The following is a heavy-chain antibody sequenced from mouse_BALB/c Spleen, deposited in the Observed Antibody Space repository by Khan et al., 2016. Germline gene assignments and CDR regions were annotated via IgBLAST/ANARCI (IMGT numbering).Heavy chain of an antibody. J-gene: IGHJ3*01. CDR3: ARYGKGTWFAY. Sequence: QIQLVQSGPELKKPGETVKISCKTSGYTFTNYGMNWVKQAPGKGLKWMGWINTNTGEPTYSEEFKGRFAFSLETSASTAYLQINSLKNEDTATXFCARYGKGTWFAYWGQGTLVTVSA. CDR1: GYTFTNYG. D-gene: IGHD2-1*01. CDR2: INTNTGEP. V-gene: IGHV9-3*02.